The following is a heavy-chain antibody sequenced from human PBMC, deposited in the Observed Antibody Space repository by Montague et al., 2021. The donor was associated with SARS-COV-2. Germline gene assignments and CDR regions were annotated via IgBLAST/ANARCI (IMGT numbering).Heavy chain of an antibody. J-gene: IGHJ4*02. D-gene: IGHD3-10*01. CDR2: IDWDDDK. CDR1: GFSLSTSGMC. V-gene: IGHV2-70*11. CDR3: ARSSVVRRVSLDY. Sequence: PALVKPTQTLSLTCAFSGFSLSTSGMCVSWIRQPPGKALEWLARIDWDDDKHYSTSLKTRLTISKDTSKNQVVLTMTNMDPVDTATYYCARSSVVRRVSLDYWGQGTLVTVSS.